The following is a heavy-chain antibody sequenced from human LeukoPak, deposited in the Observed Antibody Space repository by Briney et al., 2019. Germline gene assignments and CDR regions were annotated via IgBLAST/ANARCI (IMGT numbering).Heavy chain of an antibody. CDR3: ARALCSSTSCYENY. Sequence: GESLKIPCKGSGYSFTSYWISWVRQMTGKGLEWMGRIDPSDSYTNYSPSFQGHVTMSVDKSVSTAYLQWSSLKASDTAMYYCARALCSSTSCYENYWGQGTLVTVSS. D-gene: IGHD2-2*01. CDR1: GYSFTSYW. CDR2: IDPSDSYT. V-gene: IGHV5-10-1*01. J-gene: IGHJ4*02.